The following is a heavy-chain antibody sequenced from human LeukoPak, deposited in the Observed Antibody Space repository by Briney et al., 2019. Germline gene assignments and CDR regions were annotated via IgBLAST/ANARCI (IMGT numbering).Heavy chain of an antibody. J-gene: IGHJ4*02. D-gene: IGHD3-10*01. Sequence: PSQTLSLTCAVSGGSISSGGYSWSCIRQPPGKGLEWIGYIYHSGSTYYTPSLKSRVTISVDRSKNQFALKLSSVTAADTAVYYCARAERGYYGSGSLFEFDYWGQGTLVTVSS. V-gene: IGHV4-30-2*01. CDR2: IYHSGST. CDR1: GGSISSGGYS. CDR3: ARAERGYYGSGSLFEFDY.